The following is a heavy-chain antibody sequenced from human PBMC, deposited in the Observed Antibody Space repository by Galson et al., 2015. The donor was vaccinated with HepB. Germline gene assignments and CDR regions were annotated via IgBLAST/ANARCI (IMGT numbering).Heavy chain of an antibody. CDR3: ARDGPQDYYDTTGYYYFDY. Sequence: SVKVSCKASGYTFTSYGISWVRQAPGQGLEWMGWISAYNSNTDNAQKFQGRVTVTTDTATSTAYMELRSLRSDDTAVYYCARDGPQDYYDTTGYYYFDYWGQGTTVTVSS. V-gene: IGHV1-18*01. J-gene: IGHJ4*02. CDR2: ISAYNSNT. D-gene: IGHD3-22*01. CDR1: GYTFTSYG.